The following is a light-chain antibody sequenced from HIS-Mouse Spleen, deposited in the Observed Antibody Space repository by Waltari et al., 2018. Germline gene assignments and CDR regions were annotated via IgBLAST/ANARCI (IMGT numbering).Light chain of an antibody. CDR2: EDS. J-gene: IGLJ2*01. CDR1: ALPKKY. Sequence: SYELTQPPSVSVSPGQTARITCSGDALPKKYAYWYPQKSSQAPVLVIYEDSKRPSGIPERFSGSSSGTMATLTISGAQVEDEADYYCYSTDSSGNHRVFGGGTKLTVL. CDR3: YSTDSSGNHRV. V-gene: IGLV3-10*01.